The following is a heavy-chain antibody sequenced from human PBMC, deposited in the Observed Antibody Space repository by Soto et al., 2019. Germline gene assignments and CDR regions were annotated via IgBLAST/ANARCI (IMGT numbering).Heavy chain of an antibody. CDR3: ARSDYDFWSGPQRRYYYYYGMDV. D-gene: IGHD3-3*01. Sequence: SETLSLTCTVSGGSISSGGYYWSWVRQHPGKGLEWIGYIYYSGSTYYNPSLKSRVTISVDTSKNQFSLKLSSVTAADTAVYYCARSDYDFWSGPQRRYYYYYGMDVWGQGTTVSVSS. J-gene: IGHJ6*02. CDR2: IYYSGST. V-gene: IGHV4-31*03. CDR1: GGSISSGGYY.